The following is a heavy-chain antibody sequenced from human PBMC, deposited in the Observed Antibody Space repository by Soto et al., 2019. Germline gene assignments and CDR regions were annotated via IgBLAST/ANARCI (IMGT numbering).Heavy chain of an antibody. CDR3: AKGLGELSPESYDY. J-gene: IGHJ4*02. CDR1: GFTFSYYA. CDR2: ISYDGSDK. V-gene: IGHV3-30*18. Sequence: QLQLVESGGGVVQPGRSLRLSCAASGFTFSYYAMHWVRQAPGKGLEWVAVISYDGSDKYYADSVKSRFTISRDNSRNTLNLQMNSLRADDTAVYYCAKGLGELSPESYDYWGQGTLITVSS. D-gene: IGHD3-16*02.